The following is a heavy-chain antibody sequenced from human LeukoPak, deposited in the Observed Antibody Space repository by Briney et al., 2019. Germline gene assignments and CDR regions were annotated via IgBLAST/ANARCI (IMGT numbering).Heavy chain of an antibody. CDR2: IYSGGST. CDR3: AKDPSGDLTATTDY. J-gene: IGHJ4*02. D-gene: IGHD1-26*01. CDR1: GFTVSSNY. V-gene: IGHV3-66*01. Sequence: PGGSLRLSCAASGFTVSSNYMSWVRQAPGKGLEWVSVIYSGGSTYYAASVKGRFTISRDNSKNTLYLQMNSLRAEDTAVYYCAKDPSGDLTATTDYWGQGTLVTVSS.